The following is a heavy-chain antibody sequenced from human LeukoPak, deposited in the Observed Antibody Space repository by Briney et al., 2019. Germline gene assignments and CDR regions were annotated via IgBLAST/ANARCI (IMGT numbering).Heavy chain of an antibody. CDR2: INHSGST. CDR1: GGSFSGYY. V-gene: IGHV4-34*01. J-gene: IGHJ5*02. Sequence: TSETLSLTCAVYGGSFSGYYWSWIRQPPGKGLEWIGEINHSGSTNYNPSLKSRVTISVDTSKNQFSLKLSSVTAADTAVYHCARPVRITMVRRFWFDPWGQGTLVTVS. CDR3: ARPVRITMVRRFWFDP. D-gene: IGHD3-10*01.